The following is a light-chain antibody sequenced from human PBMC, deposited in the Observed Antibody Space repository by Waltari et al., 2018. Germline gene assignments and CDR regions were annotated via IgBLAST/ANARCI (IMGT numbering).Light chain of an antibody. V-gene: IGLV2-23*02. CDR1: ISDAGGYNS. Sequence: QSALTQPASVSGSPGQSITISCTGTISDAGGYNSVSWYQQHPGKAPKPMIYDVSKRPSGVSNRFSGSKSGNTASLTISGLQAEDEADYYCCSYAGSSTLVFGGGTKLTVL. CDR3: CSYAGSSTLV. CDR2: DVS. J-gene: IGLJ2*01.